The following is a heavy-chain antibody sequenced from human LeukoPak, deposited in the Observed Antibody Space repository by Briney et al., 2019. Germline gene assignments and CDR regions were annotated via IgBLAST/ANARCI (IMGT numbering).Heavy chain of an antibody. CDR3: ARSKDFPFFDA. Sequence: ASVKVSCKASSHTFTSYGLSWVRQAPGQRLEWMAWIIAANGKTKYSRKFQGRVSITTDTSARTAYMELRSLGSEDTAIYYCARSKDFPFFDAWGQGTLVTVSS. J-gene: IGHJ4*02. D-gene: IGHD5/OR15-5a*01. CDR1: SHTFTSYG. V-gene: IGHV1-3*01. CDR2: IIAANGKT.